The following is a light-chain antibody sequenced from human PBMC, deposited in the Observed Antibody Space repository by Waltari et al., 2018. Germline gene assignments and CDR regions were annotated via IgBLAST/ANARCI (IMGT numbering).Light chain of an antibody. Sequence: IVLTQSPATLSLSPGERATLSCRASQSVNNYLTWYQQKPGQAPRLLIYDASNRATGIPARFSGSGSGTDFTLTISSLEPEDFAVYYCQHRSKWPLTFGGGTKVEIK. CDR1: QSVNNY. J-gene: IGKJ4*01. V-gene: IGKV3-11*01. CDR3: QHRSKWPLT. CDR2: DAS.